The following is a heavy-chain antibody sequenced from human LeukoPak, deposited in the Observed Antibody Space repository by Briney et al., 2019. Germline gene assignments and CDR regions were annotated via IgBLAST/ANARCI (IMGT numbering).Heavy chain of an antibody. D-gene: IGHD6-19*01. Sequence: PGGSLRLSCAASGFTFSSYAMHWVRQAPGKGLEWVVVISYDGSNKYYADSVKGRFTISRDNSKNTLYLQMSSLRAEDTAVYYCVKDSGWRAPTLDYWGQGTLVTVSS. CDR1: GFTFSSYA. V-gene: IGHV3-30*14. CDR3: VKDSGWRAPTLDY. J-gene: IGHJ4*02. CDR2: ISYDGSNK.